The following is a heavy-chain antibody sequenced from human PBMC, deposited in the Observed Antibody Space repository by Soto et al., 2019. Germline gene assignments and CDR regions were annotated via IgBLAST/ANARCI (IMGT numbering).Heavy chain of an antibody. V-gene: IGHV3-48*01. D-gene: IGHD3-16*01. J-gene: IGHJ4*02. Sequence: EEQLVESGGGLVQPGGSLRLSCAASGFSFGTHYMNWVRQTPGKGLEWVSSINRDSTVIKYADSVNGRFTISRDNARNSLSLQMNSLRAEDTAVYYCLNGDYYVGPGTLVTVSS. CDR3: LNGDYY. CDR1: GFSFGTHY. CDR2: INRDSTVI.